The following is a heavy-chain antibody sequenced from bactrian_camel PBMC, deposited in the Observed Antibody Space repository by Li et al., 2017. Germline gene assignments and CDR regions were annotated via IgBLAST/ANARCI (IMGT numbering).Heavy chain of an antibody. CDR1: EEEYTTC. D-gene: IGHD5*01. Sequence: VQLVESGGGSVQAGGSLKLSCVASEEEYTTCIGWFRQAPGKEREGVAAIDSTGSANYADSVKGRFTISKDNARNTLALQMNSLKPEDSAMYYCGGDLFSVVPTPSPLPPQPVPPPTVCVGLSCCTANYWGQGTQVTVS. CDR3: GGDLFSVVPTPSPLPPQPVPPPTVCVGLSCCTANY. J-gene: IGHJ4*01. V-gene: IGHV3S53*01. CDR2: IDSTGSA.